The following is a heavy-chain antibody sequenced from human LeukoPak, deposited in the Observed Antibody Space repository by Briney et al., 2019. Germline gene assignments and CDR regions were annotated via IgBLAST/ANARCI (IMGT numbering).Heavy chain of an antibody. CDR3: AKDLRFLEWLLSMGFDY. V-gene: IGHV3-23*01. J-gene: IGHJ4*02. CDR1: GFTFSSYA. CDR2: ISGSGGST. Sequence: GGSLRLSCAASGFTFSSYAMSWVRQAPGKGLEWVSAISGSGGSTYYADSVKGRFTISRDNSKNTLYLQMNSLRAEDTAVYYCAKDLRFLEWLLSMGFDYWGQGTLVTVSS. D-gene: IGHD3-3*01.